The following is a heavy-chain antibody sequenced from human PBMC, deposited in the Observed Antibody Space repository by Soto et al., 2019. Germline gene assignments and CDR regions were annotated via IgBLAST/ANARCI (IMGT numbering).Heavy chain of an antibody. CDR2: IYHSGST. Sequence: SETLSLTCAVSGGSISSSNWWSWVRQPPGKGLEWIGEIYHSGSTNYNPSLKSRVTISVDTSKNQFSLKLSSVTAADTAVYYCASTRSAAGSYYYYGMDVWGQGTTVTVSS. J-gene: IGHJ6*02. V-gene: IGHV4-4*02. D-gene: IGHD6-13*01. CDR3: ASTRSAAGSYYYYGMDV. CDR1: GGSISSSNW.